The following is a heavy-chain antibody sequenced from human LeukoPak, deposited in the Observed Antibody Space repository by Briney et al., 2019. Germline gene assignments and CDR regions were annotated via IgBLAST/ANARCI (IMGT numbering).Heavy chain of an antibody. CDR2: IYSCGST. Sequence: GGSLRLSCAASEFTVGSNYMIWVRQAPGKGLEWVSVIYSCGSTYYADSVKGRFTISRDNSKNTLYLQMHSLRAEDTAVYYCAKESLRVVPSATFDYWGQGTLVTVSS. V-gene: IGHV3-53*01. J-gene: IGHJ4*02. D-gene: IGHD2-2*01. CDR1: EFTVGSNY. CDR3: AKESLRVVPSATFDY.